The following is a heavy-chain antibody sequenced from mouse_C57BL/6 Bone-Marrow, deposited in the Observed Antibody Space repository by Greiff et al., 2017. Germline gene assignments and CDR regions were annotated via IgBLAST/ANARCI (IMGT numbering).Heavy chain of an antibody. Sequence: EVQLQQSGTVLARPGASVKMSCKTSGYTFTSYWMNWVKPRPGEGLEWIGALYPGNSDTSYNQKFKGKANLTADTSASTAYMELSSLTNEGSAVYYCARTGLVVAYWGQGTLVTVSA. CDR2: LYPGNSDT. J-gene: IGHJ3*01. D-gene: IGHD3-3*01. V-gene: IGHV1-5*01. CDR1: GYTFTSYW. CDR3: ARTGLVVAY.